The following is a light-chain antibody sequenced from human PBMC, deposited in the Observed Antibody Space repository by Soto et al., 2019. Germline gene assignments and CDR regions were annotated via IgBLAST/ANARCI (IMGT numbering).Light chain of an antibody. CDR1: QSISSY. V-gene: IGKV1-39*01. CDR2: AAS. J-gene: IGKJ4*01. Sequence: DIQMTQSPSSLSASVGDRVTITCRASQSISSYLNCYQQKPGKAPKLLIYAASNLQSGVPSRFSGSGSGTDFTLTISSLQPEDFAPYYCQQSYSTPYTFGGGTKVEIK. CDR3: QQSYSTPYT.